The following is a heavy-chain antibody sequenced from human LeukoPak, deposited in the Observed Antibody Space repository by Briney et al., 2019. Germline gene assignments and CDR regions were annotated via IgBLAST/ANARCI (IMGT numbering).Heavy chain of an antibody. J-gene: IGHJ5*02. CDR2: INPNSGGT. Sequence: ASVKVSCKASGYTFTSYYMHWVRQAPGQGLEWMGWINPNSGGTNYAQKFQGRVTMTRDTSISTAYMELSRLRSDDTAVYYCARGIVVVPAGGWFDPWGQGTLVTVSS. V-gene: IGHV1-2*02. CDR3: ARGIVVVPAGGWFDP. D-gene: IGHD2-2*01. CDR1: GYTFTSYY.